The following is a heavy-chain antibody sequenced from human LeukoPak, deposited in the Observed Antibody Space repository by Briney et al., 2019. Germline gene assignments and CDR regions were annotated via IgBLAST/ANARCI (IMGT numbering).Heavy chain of an antibody. V-gene: IGHV1-46*01. CDR1: GYTFTSYY. J-gene: IGHJ5*02. CDR3: ARSGLRYFDWDSDGVWFDP. D-gene: IGHD3-9*01. Sequence: ASVKVSCKASGYTFTSYYMHRVRQAPGQGLEWMGIINPSGGSTSYAQKFQGRVTMTRDTSTSTVYMELSSLRSEDTAVYYCARSGLRYFDWDSDGVWFDPWGQGTLVTVSS. CDR2: INPSGGST.